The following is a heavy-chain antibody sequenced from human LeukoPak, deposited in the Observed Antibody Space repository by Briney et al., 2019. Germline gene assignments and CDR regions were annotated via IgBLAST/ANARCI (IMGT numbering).Heavy chain of an antibody. CDR3: ASGYCGGDCSIDY. D-gene: IGHD2-21*02. V-gene: IGHV4-31*03. CDR1: GGSISSGGYY. Sequence: SQTLSLTCTVSGGSISSGGYYWSWIRQHPGKGLEWIGYIYYSGSTYYNLSLKSRVTISVDTSKNQFSLKLSSVTAADTAVYYCASGYCGGDCSIDYWGQGTLVTVSS. J-gene: IGHJ4*02. CDR2: IYYSGST.